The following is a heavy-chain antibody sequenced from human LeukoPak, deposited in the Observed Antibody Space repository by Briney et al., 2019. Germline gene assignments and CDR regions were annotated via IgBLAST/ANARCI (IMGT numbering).Heavy chain of an antibody. CDR3: ARDRALVVVVAARGPRGFDY. J-gene: IGHJ4*02. CDR2: IKQDGSEK. D-gene: IGHD2-15*01. Sequence: PGGSLRLSCAASGFTFSSYWMSWVRQAPGKGLEWVANIKQDGSEKYYVDSVKGRFTISRDNAKNSLYPQMNSLRAEDTAVYYCARDRALVVVVAARGPRGFDYWGQGTLVTVSS. CDR1: GFTFSSYW. V-gene: IGHV3-7*01.